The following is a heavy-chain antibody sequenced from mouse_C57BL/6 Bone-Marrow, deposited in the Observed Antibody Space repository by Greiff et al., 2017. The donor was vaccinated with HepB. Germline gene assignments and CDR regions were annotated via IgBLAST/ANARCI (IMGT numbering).Heavy chain of an antibody. Sequence: QVQLQQSDAELVKPGASVKISCKVSGYTFTDHTIHWMKQRPEQGLEWLGYIYPSDGSTKYNEKFKGKATLTADKSSSTAYMQLNSLTSEDAAVYFCARWNGLPWFAYWGQGTLVTVSA. CDR3: ARWNGLPWFAY. CDR2: IYPSDGST. V-gene: IGHV1-78*01. J-gene: IGHJ3*01. CDR1: GYTFTDHT.